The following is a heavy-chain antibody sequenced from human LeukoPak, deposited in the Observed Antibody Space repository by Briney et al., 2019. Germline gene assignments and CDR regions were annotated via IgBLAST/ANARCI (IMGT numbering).Heavy chain of an antibody. D-gene: IGHD3-3*01. V-gene: IGHV1-69*04. CDR3: ARTDITIFGVVITYYYYGMDV. J-gene: IGHJ6*02. CDR2: IIPILGIA. Sequence: ASVKVSCKASGGTFSSYAISWVRQAPGQGLEWMGRIIPILGIANYAQKFQGRVTITADKPTSTAYMELSSLRSEDTAVYYCARTDITIFGVVITYYYYGMDVWGQGTTVTVSS. CDR1: GGTFSSYA.